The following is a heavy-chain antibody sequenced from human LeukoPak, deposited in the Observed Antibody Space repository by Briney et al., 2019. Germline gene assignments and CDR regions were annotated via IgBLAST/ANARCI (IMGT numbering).Heavy chain of an antibody. J-gene: IGHJ6*03. V-gene: IGHV4-4*07. CDR2: IYTSGST. Sequence: PSETLSLTCTVSGGSISSYYWSWIRQPAGKGLEWIGRIYTSGSTNYNPSLKSRVTMSVDTSKNQFSLKLSSVTAADTAVYYCAREAAAAGTNYYYYMDVWGKGTTVTVSS. CDR1: GGSISSYY. D-gene: IGHD6-13*01. CDR3: AREAAAAGTNYYYYMDV.